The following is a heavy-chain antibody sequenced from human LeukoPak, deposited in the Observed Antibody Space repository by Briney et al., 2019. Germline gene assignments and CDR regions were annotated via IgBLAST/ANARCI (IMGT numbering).Heavy chain of an antibody. D-gene: IGHD6-19*01. V-gene: IGHV1-69*06. CDR1: GGTFSSYA. Sequence: KVSCKASGGTFSSYAISWVRQAPGQGLEWMGGIIPIFGTANYAQKFQGRVTITADKSTSTAYMEMSSLRSEDTAVYYCAVAVAGTLFDYWGQGTLVTVSS. J-gene: IGHJ4*02. CDR2: IIPIFGTA. CDR3: AVAVAGTLFDY.